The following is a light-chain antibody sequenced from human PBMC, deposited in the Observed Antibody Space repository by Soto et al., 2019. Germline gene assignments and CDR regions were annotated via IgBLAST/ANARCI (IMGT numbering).Light chain of an antibody. Sequence: EIVLTQSPGTLSLSPGERATLSCRASQSVSSSYLAWYQQKPGQAPRLLIYGASSRATGIPDWFSGSGSGTDVTLTISRLEPEDFAVYYCQQYGSSPVTFGQGTRLESK. CDR3: QQYGSSPVT. CDR2: GAS. J-gene: IGKJ5*01. V-gene: IGKV3-20*01. CDR1: QSVSSSY.